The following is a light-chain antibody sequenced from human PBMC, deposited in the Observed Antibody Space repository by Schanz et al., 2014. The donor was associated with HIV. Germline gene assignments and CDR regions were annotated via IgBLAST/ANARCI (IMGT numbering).Light chain of an antibody. CDR2: GAS. CDR3: QQYGSSPS. J-gene: IGKJ5*01. Sequence: EIVMTQSPATLSVSPGERATLSCRASQTVGSNVAWYQQKPGQSPRLLIYGASTRANGIPARFSGSGSGTEFTLTISRLEPEDFAVYYCQQYGSSPSFGQGTRLEIK. CDR1: QTVGSN. V-gene: IGKV3-15*01.